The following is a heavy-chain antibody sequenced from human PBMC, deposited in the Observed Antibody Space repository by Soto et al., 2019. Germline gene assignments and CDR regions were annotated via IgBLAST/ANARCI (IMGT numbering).Heavy chain of an antibody. CDR3: AREEVDIVATGLYYYYDMDV. J-gene: IGHJ6*02. Sequence: ASLNFSCKASGYTFTGYYMHWVRQAPGQGLEWMGWINPNSGGTNYAQKFQGRVTMTRDTSISTAYMEQSRLRSDDTAVYYCAREEVDIVATGLYYYYDMDVWGQGTTVTVSS. D-gene: IGHD5-12*01. CDR1: GYTFTGYY. V-gene: IGHV1-2*02. CDR2: INPNSGGT.